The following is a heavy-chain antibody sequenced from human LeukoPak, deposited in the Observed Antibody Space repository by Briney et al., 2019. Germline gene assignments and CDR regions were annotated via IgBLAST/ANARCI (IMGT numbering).Heavy chain of an antibody. V-gene: IGHV3-49*03. Sequence: PGGSLRLSCTASGFTFGDYAMSWFRQAPGKGLEWVGFIRSKAYGGTTEYAASVKGRFTISRDNAKNSLYLQMNSLRADDTAVYYCARLDASGLDYWGQGTLVTVSS. CDR1: GFTFGDYA. J-gene: IGHJ4*02. D-gene: IGHD6-19*01. CDR3: ARLDASGLDY. CDR2: IRSKAYGGTT.